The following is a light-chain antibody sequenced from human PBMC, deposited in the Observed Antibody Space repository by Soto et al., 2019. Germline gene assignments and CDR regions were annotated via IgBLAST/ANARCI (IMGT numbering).Light chain of an antibody. CDR1: QSISIW. V-gene: IGKV1-5*03. CDR2: KAS. Sequence: DIQMTQSPSTLSASVGDRVTITCRASQSISIWLAWYQQKPGKAPKLLIYKASSLESGVPSRFSGSGSGTEFTLTISTLQHDDLTTYYYQQYNSYWTFGQGTKVEIK. CDR3: QQYNSYWT. J-gene: IGKJ1*01.